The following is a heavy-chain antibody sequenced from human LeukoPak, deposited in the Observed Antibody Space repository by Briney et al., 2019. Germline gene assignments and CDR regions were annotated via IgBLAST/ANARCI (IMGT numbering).Heavy chain of an antibody. CDR1: GFTFTTYA. J-gene: IGHJ4*02. Sequence: GGSLRLSCAASGFTFTTYARYWVRQAPGKGLEWVSYISSSGSTIYYADSVKGRFTISRDNAKNSLYLQMNSLRAEDTAVYYCAREGYNAVFDCWGQGTLVTVSS. CDR2: ISSSGSTI. D-gene: IGHD5-24*01. CDR3: AREGYNAVFDC. V-gene: IGHV3-48*04.